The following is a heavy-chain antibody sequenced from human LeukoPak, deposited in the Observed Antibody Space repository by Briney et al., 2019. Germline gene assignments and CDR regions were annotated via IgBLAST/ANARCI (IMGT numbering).Heavy chain of an antibody. J-gene: IGHJ1*01. CDR1: GFTFSSYS. V-gene: IGHV3-21*01. Sequence: KPGGSLRLSCAASGFTFSSYSMNWVRQAPGKGLEWVSSISSSSSYIYYADSVKGRFTISRDNAKNSLYLQMNSLRAEDTAVYYCARVGAAARKPWAQNWGQGTLVTVSS. D-gene: IGHD6-13*01. CDR2: ISSSSSYI. CDR3: ARVGAAARKPWAQN.